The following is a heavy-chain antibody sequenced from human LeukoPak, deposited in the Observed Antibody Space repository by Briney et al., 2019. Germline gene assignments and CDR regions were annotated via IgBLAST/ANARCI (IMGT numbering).Heavy chain of an antibody. J-gene: IGHJ4*02. CDR2: VYYSGTT. D-gene: IGHD6-13*01. Sequence: PSETLSLTCTVSGASVSSGSYYWTWLRPPPGKGLEWIGYVYYSGTTNYNPSLKSRVTISIDLSKNQFSLKLSSVTAADTAIYYCARDETKPAAGLEYWGQGALVTVSS. V-gene: IGHV4-61*01. CDR1: GASVSSGSYY. CDR3: ARDETKPAAGLEY.